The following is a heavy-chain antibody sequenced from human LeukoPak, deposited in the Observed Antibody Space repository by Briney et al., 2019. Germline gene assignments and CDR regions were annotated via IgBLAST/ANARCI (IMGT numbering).Heavy chain of an antibody. CDR1: GFTFSSYS. J-gene: IGHJ4*02. V-gene: IGHV3-21*01. D-gene: IGHD3-22*01. CDR2: ISSSSSYI. Sequence: PGGSLRLSCAASGFTFSSYSMNWVRQAPGKGLEWVSSISSSSSYIYYADSVKGRFTISRDNAKNSLYLQMNSLRAEDTAVYYCARDFYDSSRYYYRFDYWGQGTLVTVSS. CDR3: ARDFYDSSRYYYRFDY.